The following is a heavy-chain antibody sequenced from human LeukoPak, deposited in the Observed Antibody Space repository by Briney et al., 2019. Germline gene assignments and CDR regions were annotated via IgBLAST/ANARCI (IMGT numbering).Heavy chain of an antibody. CDR2: IYYSGST. CDR1: GGSISSSSYY. J-gene: IGHJ6*03. D-gene: IGHD3-3*01. CDR3: ARASDTIFGVVGHYYYMDV. V-gene: IGHV4-39*07. Sequence: SETLSLTCTVSGGSISSSSYYWGWIRQPPGKGLEWIGSIYYSGSTYYNPSLKSRVTISVDTSKNQFSLKLSSVTAADTAVYYCARASDTIFGVVGHYYYMDVWGKGTTVTVSS.